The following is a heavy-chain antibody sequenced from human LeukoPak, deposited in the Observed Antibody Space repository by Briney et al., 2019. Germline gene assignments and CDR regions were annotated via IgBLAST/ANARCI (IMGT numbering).Heavy chain of an antibody. V-gene: IGHV3-48*01. Sequence: GGSLRLSCAASGFTFSSYDMNWVRQAPGKGLEWVSYISSTSNTIYYADSVKGRFTISRDSSKNTLYLQMNSLRPEDTAVYYCARDSYGPDYWGQGTLVTVSS. CDR2: ISSTSNTI. J-gene: IGHJ4*02. CDR3: ARDSYGPDY. D-gene: IGHD5-18*01. CDR1: GFTFSSYD.